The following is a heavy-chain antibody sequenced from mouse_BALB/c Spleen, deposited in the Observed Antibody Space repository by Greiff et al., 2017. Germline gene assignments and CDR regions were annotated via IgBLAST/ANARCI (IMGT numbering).Heavy chain of an antibody. CDR2: ISSGGGST. V-gene: IGHV5-12-1*01. Sequence: EVKLMESGGGLVKPGGSLKLSCAASGFAFSSYEMSWVRQTPEKRLEWVAYISSGGGSTYYPDTVKGRFTISRDNAKNTLYLQMSSLKSEDTAMYYCARQEYGPYWYFDGWGAGTTVTVSS. D-gene: IGHD1-2*01. CDR1: GFAFSSYE. J-gene: IGHJ1*01. CDR3: ARQEYGPYWYFDG.